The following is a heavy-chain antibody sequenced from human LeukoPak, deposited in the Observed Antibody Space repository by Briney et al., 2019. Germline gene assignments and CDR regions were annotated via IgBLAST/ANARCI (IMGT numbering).Heavy chain of an antibody. CDR3: AKADDFWSGYYSYFDY. CDR1: GFTFSSYA. Sequence: GGSLRLSCAASGFTFSSYAMSWVRQAPGKGLEWVSAISGSGGSTYYADSVKGRFTISRDNSKNTLYLQMNSLRAEGTAVYYRAKADDFWSGYYSYFDYWGQGTLVTVSS. CDR2: ISGSGGST. J-gene: IGHJ4*02. V-gene: IGHV3-23*01. D-gene: IGHD3-3*01.